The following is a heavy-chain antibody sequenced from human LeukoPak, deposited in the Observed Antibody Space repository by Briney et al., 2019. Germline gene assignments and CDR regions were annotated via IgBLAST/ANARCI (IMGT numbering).Heavy chain of an antibody. V-gene: IGHV4-61*01. D-gene: IGHD4/OR15-4a*01. CDR2: ISYRGST. J-gene: IGHJ4*02. CDR1: SGSVSSGSYY. CDR3: ARAQTMVAYPFLY. Sequence: PSETLSLTCTVSSGSVSSGSYYWSWIRQPPGKGLEWIGYISYRGSTNYNPSLKSRVTILVDTSTNQFSLKLSSVTAADTAVYYCARAQTMVAYPFLYWGQGTLVTVSS.